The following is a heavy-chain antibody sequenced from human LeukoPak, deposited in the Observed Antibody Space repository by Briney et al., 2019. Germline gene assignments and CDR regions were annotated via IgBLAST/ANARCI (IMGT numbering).Heavy chain of an antibody. Sequence: SVKLSCKASGYIFTNHYMHLVRQAPGQGLEWMGVIHPSGGSTGYAPKFQGRVVMTKDTSTSTVYLDLSSLRFEDTALYYCARMGMDSAMVTNFFDSWGQGTMVTVSP. V-gene: IGHV1-46*01. CDR2: IHPSGGST. D-gene: IGHD5-18*01. J-gene: IGHJ4*02. CDR1: GYIFTNHY. CDR3: ARMGMDSAMVTNFFDS.